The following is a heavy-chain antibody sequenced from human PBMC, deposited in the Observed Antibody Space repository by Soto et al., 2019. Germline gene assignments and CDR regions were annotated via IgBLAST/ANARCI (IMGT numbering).Heavy chain of an antibody. J-gene: IGHJ6*02. CDR2: IYPGDSDT. CDR1: GYSFTSYW. Sequence: PGESLKISCKGSGYSFTSYWIGWVLQMPGKGLEWMGIIYPGDSDTRYSPSFQGQVTISADKSISTAYLQWSSLKASDTAMYYCARRMTTVVTDYYYYYGMDVWGQGTTVTVSS. V-gene: IGHV5-51*01. CDR3: ARRMTTVVTDYYYYYGMDV. D-gene: IGHD4-17*01.